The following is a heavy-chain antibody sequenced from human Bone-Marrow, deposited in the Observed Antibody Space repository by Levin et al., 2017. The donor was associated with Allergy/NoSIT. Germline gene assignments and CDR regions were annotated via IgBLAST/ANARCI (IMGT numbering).Heavy chain of an antibody. J-gene: IGHJ5*02. CDR3: AGVGCSSTSCYVGNWFDP. CDR2: INTYNGNT. Sequence: PRASVKVSCKASGYTFNSYALSWVRQAPGQGLEWLAWINTYNGNTNYAQKVQGRVTLTTDTSTNTAYMERRSLRSDDTAVYYCAGVGCSSTSCYVGNWFDPWAREPWSPSPQ. D-gene: IGHD2-2*01. CDR1: GYTFNSYA. V-gene: IGHV1-18*01.